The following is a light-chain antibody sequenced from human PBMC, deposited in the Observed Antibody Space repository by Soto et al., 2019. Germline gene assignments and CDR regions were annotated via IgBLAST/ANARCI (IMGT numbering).Light chain of an antibody. Sequence: IVLSQSPATLPVSQGERATLSWRARKLISSNFAWYQQKPGQALRLLMFRTSSRATGFPARFSGSGSGTEFNLTISSLQSEDFGVYYCQQYNNWPRATFGGGTKVDIK. J-gene: IGKJ4*01. V-gene: IGKV3-15*01. CDR1: KLISSN. CDR3: QQYNNWPRAT. CDR2: RTS.